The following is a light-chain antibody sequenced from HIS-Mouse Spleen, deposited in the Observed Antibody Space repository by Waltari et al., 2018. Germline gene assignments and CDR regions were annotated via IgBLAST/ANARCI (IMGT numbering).Light chain of an antibody. CDR1: SSDVGRYHY. V-gene: IGLV2-14*03. J-gene: IGLJ2*01. Sequence: QSALTQPASVSGSPGQSIPIPCTGTSSDVGRYHYVPWYQQHPGKAPKLMIYDVSNRPSGVSNRFSGSKSGNTASLTISGLQAEDEADYYCSSYTSSSTVVFGGGTKLTVL. CDR3: SSYTSSSTVV. CDR2: DVS.